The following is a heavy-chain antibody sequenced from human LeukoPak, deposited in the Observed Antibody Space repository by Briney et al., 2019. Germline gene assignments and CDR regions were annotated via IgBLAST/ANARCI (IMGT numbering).Heavy chain of an antibody. D-gene: IGHD2-15*01. CDR2: INWNGGST. CDR1: GFTFDDYG. J-gene: IGHJ3*02. CDR3: ARDPDPLGYCSGGNCYSGAFDI. V-gene: IGHV3-20*04. Sequence: GGSLSLSCAASGFTFDDYGMSWVRQAPGNGLEWVSGINWNGGSTGYADSVKGRFTISRDNAKNSLYLQMNSLRAEDTALYYCARDPDPLGYCSGGNCYSGAFDIWGQGTMVTVSS.